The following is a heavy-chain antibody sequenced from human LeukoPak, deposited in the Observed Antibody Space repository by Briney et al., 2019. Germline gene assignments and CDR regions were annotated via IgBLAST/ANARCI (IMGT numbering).Heavy chain of an antibody. J-gene: IGHJ4*02. D-gene: IGHD5-18*01. V-gene: IGHV3-21*01. Sequence: GGSLRLSCAASGFTFNNYNMNWVRQAPGKALGWVSSITSSGTYIFYADSVKGRFTISRDNSKNTLYLQMDSLKAEDTAVYYCAKASLGSYGPKYYFDFWGQGTLVAVSS. CDR3: AKASLGSYGPKYYFDF. CDR2: ITSSGTYI. CDR1: GFTFNNYN.